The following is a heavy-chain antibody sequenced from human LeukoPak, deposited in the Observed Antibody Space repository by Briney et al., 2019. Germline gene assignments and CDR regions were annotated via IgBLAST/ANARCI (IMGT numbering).Heavy chain of an antibody. CDR1: EYTFTSYD. D-gene: IGHD2-15*01. CDR2: MNPNSGNT. Sequence: ASVKVSCKASEYTFTSYDNNWVRQATGQGLEWMGWMNPNSGNTVYAQKFQGRVTMTRDTSISTAYMELSSLRSEDTAMYYCARKNYCSGGNCYSRGWFDPWGQGTLVTVSS. J-gene: IGHJ5*02. V-gene: IGHV1-8*01. CDR3: ARKNYCSGGNCYSRGWFDP.